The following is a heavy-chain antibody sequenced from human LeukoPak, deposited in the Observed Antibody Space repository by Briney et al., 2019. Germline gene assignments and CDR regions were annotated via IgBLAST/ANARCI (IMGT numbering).Heavy chain of an antibody. Sequence: PGGSLRLSCAASGFTFSSYWMHWVRQAPGKGVVWVSRINSDGSNKKYADSVKGRLTISRDNAKKTLYMQMNRLRGEETAVYYCARDTSSVGATPLDYWGQGTLVTVSS. CDR1: GFTFSSYW. CDR3: ARDTSSVGATPLDY. CDR2: INSDGSNK. J-gene: IGHJ4*02. V-gene: IGHV3-74*03. D-gene: IGHD1-26*01.